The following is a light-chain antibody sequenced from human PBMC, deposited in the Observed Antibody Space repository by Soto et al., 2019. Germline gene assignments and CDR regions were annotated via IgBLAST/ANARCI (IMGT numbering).Light chain of an antibody. CDR3: QQYDSDLGT. Sequence: IQMTQSPSTLSASVGDTVTITCRASQRISGWLAWYQQKPGKAPKLLIYDVSSLLRGVPSRFSGSGSVTEFTLTISSLQPDDFATYYCQQYDSDLGTFGQGTKVEL. J-gene: IGKJ1*01. CDR2: DVS. V-gene: IGKV1-5*01. CDR1: QRISGW.